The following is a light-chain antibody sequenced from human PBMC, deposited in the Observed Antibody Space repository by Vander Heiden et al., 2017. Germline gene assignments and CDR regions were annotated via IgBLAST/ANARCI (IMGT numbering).Light chain of an antibody. CDR2: DDS. Sequence: SYVLTQPPSVSVAPGQTARITCGGNNIGSKSVHWYQQQPGQAPMLVVYDDSDRPSGIPERFSGSNSGNTATLTISRVEAGDEADYYCQVWDSGTDHRVFGGGTKLTVL. V-gene: IGLV3-21*02. CDR1: NIGSKS. J-gene: IGLJ3*02. CDR3: QVWDSGTDHRV.